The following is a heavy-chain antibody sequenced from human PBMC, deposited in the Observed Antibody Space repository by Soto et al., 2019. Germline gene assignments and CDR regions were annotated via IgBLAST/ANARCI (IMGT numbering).Heavy chain of an antibody. CDR3: AKDLSDIVVVVAAALWYGMDV. CDR2: ISYDGSNK. D-gene: IGHD2-15*01. CDR1: GFTFSSYF. J-gene: IGHJ6*02. Sequence: GGSLRLSCAASGFTFSSYFMHWVRQAPGKGLEWVAVISYDGSNKYYADSVKGRFTISRDNSKNTLYLQMNSLRAEDTAVYYCAKDLSDIVVVVAAALWYGMDVWGQGTTVTVSS. V-gene: IGHV3-30*18.